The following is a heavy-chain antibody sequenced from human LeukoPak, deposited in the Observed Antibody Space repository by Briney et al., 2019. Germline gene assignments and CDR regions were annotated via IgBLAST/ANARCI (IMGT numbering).Heavy chain of an antibody. J-gene: IGHJ2*01. Sequence: GASVKVSRKASGYTFTSYGINWVRQAPGQGLEWVGWISGNNGKTNYAQKVQGRVTMTTDTSTTTAYMELRSLISDDTAVYYCARGRRDTSGYWYFDLWGRGTLVTVSS. CDR3: ARGRRDTSGYWYFDL. CDR2: ISGNNGKT. V-gene: IGHV1-18*01. CDR1: GYTFTSYG. D-gene: IGHD3-22*01.